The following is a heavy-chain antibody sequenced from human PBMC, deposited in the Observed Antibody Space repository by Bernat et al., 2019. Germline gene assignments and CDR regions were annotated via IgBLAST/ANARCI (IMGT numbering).Heavy chain of an antibody. J-gene: IGHJ4*02. CDR3: AREELGSPAGTDY. V-gene: IGHV3-48*01. D-gene: IGHD1-26*01. CDR1: GFTFSSYS. CDR2: ISSSSSTI. Sequence: EVQLVESGGGLVQPGGSLRLSCAASGFTFSSYSMNWVRQAPGRGLEWVSYISSSSSTIYYADSVKGRFTTSRDNAKNSLYLQLNSLRAEDTAVYYCAREELGSPAGTDYWGQGTLVTVSS.